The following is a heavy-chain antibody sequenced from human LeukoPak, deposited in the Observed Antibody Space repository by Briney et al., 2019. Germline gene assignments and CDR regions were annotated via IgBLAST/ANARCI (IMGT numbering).Heavy chain of an antibody. CDR3: ARGAVAGDGGWFDP. CDR2: LYYRGSS. CDR1: GGSITDYY. D-gene: IGHD6-19*01. V-gene: IGHV4-59*01. J-gene: IGHJ5*02. Sequence: PSETLSLTCTVSGGSITDYYWSWIRQPPGKGLEWIGYLYYRGSSNYNPSLKSRVTISVDTSKNQFSLKLSSATAADTAVYYCARGAVAGDGGWFDPWGQGTLVTVSS.